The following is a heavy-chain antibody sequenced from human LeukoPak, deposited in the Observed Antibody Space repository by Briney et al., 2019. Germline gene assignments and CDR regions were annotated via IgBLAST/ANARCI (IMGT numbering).Heavy chain of an antibody. V-gene: IGHV3-23*01. J-gene: IGHJ4*02. CDR1: GFTFSRHS. Sequence: GGSLRLSCAASGFTFSRHSMNWVRQAPGKGLEWVSAISGSGGSTYYADSVKGRFTISRDNSKNTLYLQMNSLRAEDTAVYYCAKDQGATPSFDYWGQGTLVTVSS. CDR3: AKDQGATPSFDY. D-gene: IGHD1-26*01. CDR2: ISGSGGST.